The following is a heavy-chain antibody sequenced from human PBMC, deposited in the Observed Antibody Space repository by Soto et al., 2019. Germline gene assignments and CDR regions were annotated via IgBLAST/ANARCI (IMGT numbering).Heavy chain of an antibody. V-gene: IGHV1-18*01. CDR1: GYTFTSYD. CDR2: ISAYNGNT. CDR3: ARGELLWFGELLRDDAFDI. D-gene: IGHD3-10*01. J-gene: IGHJ3*02. Sequence: QVQLVQSGAEVKKPGASVKVSCKASGYTFTSYDISWVRQAPGQGLEWMGWISAYNGNTNYSQKLHGSGTMTTYASTSTAYMELRSLRSDDTAVYYCARGELLWFGELLRDDAFDIWGQGTMVTVSS.